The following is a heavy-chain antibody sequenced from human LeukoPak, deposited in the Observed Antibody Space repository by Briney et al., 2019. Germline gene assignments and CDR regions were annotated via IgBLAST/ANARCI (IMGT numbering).Heavy chain of an antibody. CDR1: GYTFTGYY. J-gene: IGHJ4*02. CDR2: INPSSGGT. V-gene: IGHV1-2*02. CDR3: ARVAADVGDSSGYYYFDY. D-gene: IGHD3-22*01. Sequence: ASVKVSCKASGYTFTGYYMHWVRQAPGQGLEWMGWINPSSGGTHYAQKFQGRVTMTRDTSLSTAYMELTWLRSDDTAAYYCARVAADVGDSSGYYYFDYWGQGTLVTVSS.